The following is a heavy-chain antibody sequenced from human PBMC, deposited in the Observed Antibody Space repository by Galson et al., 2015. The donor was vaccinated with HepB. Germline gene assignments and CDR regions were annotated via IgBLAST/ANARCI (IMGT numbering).Heavy chain of an antibody. V-gene: IGHV1-24*01. CDR1: GYTLTELS. CDR2: FDPEDGET. Sequence: SVKVSCKVSGYTLTELSMHWVRQAPGKGLEWMGGFDPEDGETIYAQKFQGRVTMTEDTSTDTAYMELSSLRSEDTAVYYCATSGPARGSGAFDIWGQGTMVTVSS. J-gene: IGHJ3*02. CDR3: ATSGPARGSGAFDI. D-gene: IGHD3-10*01.